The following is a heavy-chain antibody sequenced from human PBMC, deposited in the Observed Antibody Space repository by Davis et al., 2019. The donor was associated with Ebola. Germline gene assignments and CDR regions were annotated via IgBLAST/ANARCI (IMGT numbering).Heavy chain of an antibody. D-gene: IGHD6-13*01. CDR3: ARDNPESVTAAGLHLCDY. J-gene: IGHJ4*02. Sequence: PGGSLRLSCAASGFTFSKYSMNWFRQAPGKGLEWVSSISSNSRATYYADSLKGRFTISRDNAKSSLYLQMNSLRAEDTAVYYCARDNPESVTAAGLHLCDYWGQGALVTVSS. CDR1: GFTFSKYS. V-gene: IGHV3-21*01. CDR2: ISSNSRAT.